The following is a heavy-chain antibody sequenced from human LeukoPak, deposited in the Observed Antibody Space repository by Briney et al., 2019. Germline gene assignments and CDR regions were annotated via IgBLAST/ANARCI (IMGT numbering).Heavy chain of an antibody. CDR1: GFTFSSYW. J-gene: IGHJ4*02. CDR2: INSDGSST. D-gene: IGHD3-22*01. CDR3: ARDYDSSGLDY. V-gene: IGHV3-74*01. Sequence: GGSLRLSCAASGFTFSSYWMHWVGQAPGKGLVWVSRINSDGSSTSYADSAKGRFTISRDNAKNTLYLQMNSLRAEDTAVYYCARDYDSSGLDYWGQGTLVTVSS.